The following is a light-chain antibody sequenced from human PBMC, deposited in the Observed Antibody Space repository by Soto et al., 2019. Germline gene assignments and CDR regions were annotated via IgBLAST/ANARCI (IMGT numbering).Light chain of an antibody. V-gene: IGLV2-23*02. Sequence: QSALTQPASVSGSPGQSITISCTGTSSDVGSHNFVSWYQQHPGQAPKLMIYEVSKRLLGVSARFSASKSGNTASLTISGLQAEDEADYYCCSYGGSRAVFGGGTQLTVL. CDR1: SSDVGSHNF. CDR2: EVS. J-gene: IGLJ7*01. CDR3: CSYGGSRAV.